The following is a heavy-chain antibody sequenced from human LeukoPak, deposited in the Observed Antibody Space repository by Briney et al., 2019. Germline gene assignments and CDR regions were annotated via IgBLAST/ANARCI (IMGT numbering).Heavy chain of an antibody. D-gene: IGHD3-3*01. V-gene: IGHV4-4*02. CDR1: GGSLSTTSW. Sequence: ASETLSLTCTVPGGSLSTTSWWVWLRQPPGKGLEWIGEVYYSGGGNNNYNPSLKSRATISIDTSRNQFSLKLSSVTAADTAVYYCARIVRSYDFWSGYYGDESGFDYWGQGTLVTVSS. CDR2: VYYSGGGNN. CDR3: ARIVRSYDFWSGYYGDESGFDY. J-gene: IGHJ4*02.